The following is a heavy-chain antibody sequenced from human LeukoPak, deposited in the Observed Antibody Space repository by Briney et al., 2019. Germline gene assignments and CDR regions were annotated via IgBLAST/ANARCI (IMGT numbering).Heavy chain of an antibody. CDR2: INPSGGST. Sequence: ASVKVSCKASGYTFTSYYMHWVRQAPGQGLEWMGIINPSGGSTSYAQKFQGGVTMTRDMSTSTVYMELSSLRSEDTAVYYCARGTVVSYYYYYYMDVWGKGTTVTVSS. D-gene: IGHD4-23*01. CDR1: GYTFTSYY. V-gene: IGHV1-46*01. CDR3: ARGTVVSYYYYYYMDV. J-gene: IGHJ6*03.